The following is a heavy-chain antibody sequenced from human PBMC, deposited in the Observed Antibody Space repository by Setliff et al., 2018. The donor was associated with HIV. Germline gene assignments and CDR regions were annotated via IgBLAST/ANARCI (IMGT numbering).Heavy chain of an antibody. CDR2: FDPQDDET. CDR3: AREDGAYYYDSSGLDY. CDR1: GYTLTELS. D-gene: IGHD3-22*01. V-gene: IGHV1-24*01. Sequence: GASVKVSCKVSGYTLTELSRHWVRQAPGKGLEWIGSFDPQDDETIYAQNFQGRVTMTEDTSTDTAYMELSSLRSEDTAVYYCAREDGAYYYDSSGLDYWGQGTLVTVSS. J-gene: IGHJ4*02.